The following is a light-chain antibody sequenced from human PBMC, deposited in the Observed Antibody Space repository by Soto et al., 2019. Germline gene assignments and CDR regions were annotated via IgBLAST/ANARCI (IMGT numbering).Light chain of an antibody. CDR3: LLSYSDGYVI. CDR2: DTY. Sequence: QAVVTQEPSLTVSPGGTVTLTCGSSTGAVTSDHFPYWSQQKPGQAPKTLIYDTYNRHSWTPARFSGSLLGGKAALTLSGAQPEDEADYYCLLSYSDGYVIFGGGTKLTVL. J-gene: IGLJ2*01. CDR1: TGAVTSDHF. V-gene: IGLV7-46*01.